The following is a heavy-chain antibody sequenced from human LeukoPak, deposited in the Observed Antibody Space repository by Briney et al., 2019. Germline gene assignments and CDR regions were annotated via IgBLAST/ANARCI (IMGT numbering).Heavy chain of an antibody. CDR2: IIPILGIA. Sequence: SVKVSCKASGGTFSSYTISWVRQAPGQGLEWMGRIIPILGIANYAQKFQGRVTITADKSTSTAYMELSSLRSEDTAVHYCARGMPPSTSKVPLSYWGQGTLVTVSS. CDR3: ARGMPPSTSKVPLSY. J-gene: IGHJ4*02. D-gene: IGHD1-1*01. V-gene: IGHV1-69*02. CDR1: GGTFSSYT.